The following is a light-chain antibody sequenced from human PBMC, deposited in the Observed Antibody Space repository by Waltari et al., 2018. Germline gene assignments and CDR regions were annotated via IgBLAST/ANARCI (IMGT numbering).Light chain of an antibody. Sequence: ETVMTQSPATLSVSPGARVSLSCRASQSVGSNLAWYQQRPGQPPRLLIYGASTRATGIPARFSGSGSGTEFTLTISSLQAEDFAVYYCQQYTYCPPGTFGQGTKVEIK. J-gene: IGKJ1*01. V-gene: IGKV3-15*01. CDR2: GAS. CDR3: QQYTYCPPGT. CDR1: QSVGSN.